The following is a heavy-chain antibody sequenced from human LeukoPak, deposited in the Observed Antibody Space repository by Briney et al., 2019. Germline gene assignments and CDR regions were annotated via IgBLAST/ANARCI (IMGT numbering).Heavy chain of an antibody. CDR2: ISGSGGST. CDR1: GFTFTSYA. D-gene: IGHD3-22*01. Sequence: GRSLRLSCAASGFTFTSYAMHWVRQAPGKGLEWVSAISGSGGSTYYADSVKGRFTISRDNSKNTLYLQMNSLRAEDTAVYYCAKSSDYYDSSRFDYWGQGTLVTVSS. J-gene: IGHJ4*02. CDR3: AKSSDYYDSSRFDY. V-gene: IGHV3-23*01.